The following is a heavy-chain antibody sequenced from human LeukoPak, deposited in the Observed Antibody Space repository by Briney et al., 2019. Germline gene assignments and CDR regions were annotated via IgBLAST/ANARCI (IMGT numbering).Heavy chain of an antibody. CDR1: GGSIRSGRHF. D-gene: IGHD3-22*01. CDR3: AKRDDSGGNLVDL. V-gene: IGHV4-39*02. CDR2: IYYSGST. J-gene: IGHJ4*02. Sequence: PSETLSLTCTVSGGSIRSGRHFWAGIRQPPGKGLEWIGSIYYSGSTYYNPSLENRVTISIDTSKNHFSLKLSSLSAADTSVYYCAKRDDSGGNLVDLWGQGTLVTVS.